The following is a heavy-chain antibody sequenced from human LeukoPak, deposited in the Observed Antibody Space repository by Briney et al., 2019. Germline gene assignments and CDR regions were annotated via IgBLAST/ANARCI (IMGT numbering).Heavy chain of an antibody. Sequence: GASVNVSCKASVYTFTNYGIGWVRQAPGQGVEWRGGICAYNGNTNYAQKHQVRISMTTDTSTSTAYMELRSLRSNDTAVYYCARGCSGGRCYSVDAFDIWGQGTVVTVSS. CDR3: ARGCSGGRCYSVDAFDI. V-gene: IGHV1-18*01. CDR1: VYTFTNYG. J-gene: IGHJ3*02. D-gene: IGHD2-15*01. CDR2: ICAYNGNT.